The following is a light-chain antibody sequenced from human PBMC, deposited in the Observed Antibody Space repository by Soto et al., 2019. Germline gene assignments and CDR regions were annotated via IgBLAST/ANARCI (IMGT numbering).Light chain of an antibody. CDR2: EVT. V-gene: IGLV2-14*01. CDR3: SSYTSSSTLVV. Sequence: QSGLTQPASVSGSPGQSITISCTGTSSDVGDYNYVSWYQQHPGKAPKLMIYEVTNRPSGVSDRFSGSKSGNTASLTISGLQAEDEADYYCSSYTSSSTLVVFGGGTQLTVL. J-gene: IGLJ2*01. CDR1: SSDVGDYNY.